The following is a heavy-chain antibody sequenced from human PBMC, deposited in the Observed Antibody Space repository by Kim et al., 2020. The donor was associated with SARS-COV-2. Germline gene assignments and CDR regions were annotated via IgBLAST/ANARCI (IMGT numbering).Heavy chain of an antibody. Sequence: YNPSLKSRVTISVDTSKNQFSLKLSSVTAADTAVYYCASLEEQQLVRSDYWGQGTLVTVSS. D-gene: IGHD6-13*01. V-gene: IGHV4-34*01. CDR3: ASLEEQQLVRSDY. J-gene: IGHJ4*02.